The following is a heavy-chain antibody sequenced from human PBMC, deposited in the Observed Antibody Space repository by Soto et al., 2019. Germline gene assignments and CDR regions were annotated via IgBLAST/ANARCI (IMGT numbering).Heavy chain of an antibody. CDR3: TTSNLGVDF. V-gene: IGHV3-15*01. J-gene: IGHJ4*02. CDR2: IKTKPDDGTI. D-gene: IGHD1-1*01. CDR1: GLIFSGVW. Sequence: KPGGSLRLSCAASGLIFSGVWMTWVRQAPGKGLEWVGRIKTKPDDGTIDYAAPVRGRFTISRDDSKNTLYLQMTSLTPDDTGVYYCTTSNLGVDFWGPGTLVTVSS.